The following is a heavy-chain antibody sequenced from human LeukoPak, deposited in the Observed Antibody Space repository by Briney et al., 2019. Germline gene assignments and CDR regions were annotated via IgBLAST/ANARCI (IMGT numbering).Heavy chain of an antibody. CDR3: AVYFVGGGGRGT. CDR1: GGSFSGYY. CDR2: INHSGST. J-gene: IGHJ4*02. Sequence: SETLSLTCAVYGGSFSGYYWSWIRQPPGKGLEWIGEINHSGSTNYNPSLKSRVTISVDTSKNQFSLKLSSVTAADTAIYYCAVYFVGGGGRGTWGQGTLVTVSS. V-gene: IGHV4-34*01. D-gene: IGHD2-21*01.